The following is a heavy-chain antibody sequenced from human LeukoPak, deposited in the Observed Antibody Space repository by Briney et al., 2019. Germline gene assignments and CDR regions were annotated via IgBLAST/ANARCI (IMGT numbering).Heavy chain of an antibody. V-gene: IGHV3-30-3*01. D-gene: IGHD2-21*02. J-gene: IGHJ3*02. Sequence: GGSLRLSCAASGFTFSNYAMHWVRQAPGKGLEWVAVIPYDGSNKYYADSVKGRFTISRDNSKNTLYLQMNSLRAEDTAVYYCARDALPYCGGDCYAYDAFDIWGQGTMVTVSS. CDR3: ARDALPYCGGDCYAYDAFDI. CDR2: IPYDGSNK. CDR1: GFTFSNYA.